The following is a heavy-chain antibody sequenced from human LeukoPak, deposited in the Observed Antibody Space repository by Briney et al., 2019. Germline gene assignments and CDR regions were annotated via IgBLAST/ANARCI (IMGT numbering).Heavy chain of an antibody. CDR3: AKDRLAVAGPGFPVPFDY. D-gene: IGHD6-19*01. CDR1: GFTFSSYA. J-gene: IGHJ4*02. V-gene: IGHV3-23*01. CDR2: ISGSGGST. Sequence: HPGGSLRLSCAASGFTFSSYAMSWVRQAPGKGLEWVSAISGSGGSTYYADSVKGRFTISRDNSKNTLYLQINSLRAEDTAVYYCAKDRLAVAGPGFPVPFDYWGQGTLVTVSS.